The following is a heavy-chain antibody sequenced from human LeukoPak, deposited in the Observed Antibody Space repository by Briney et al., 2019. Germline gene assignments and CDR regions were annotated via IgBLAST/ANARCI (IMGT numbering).Heavy chain of an antibody. V-gene: IGHV3-7*01. CDR1: GFTFSDDY. CDR3: AREASWTAYNFGY. J-gene: IGHJ4*02. CDR2: MKQDGSEK. D-gene: IGHD3/OR15-3a*01. Sequence: PGGSLRLSCAASGFTFSDDYMSWIRQAPGKGLEWVANMKQDGSEKYYVDSVKGRFTISRDSAKNTVYLQMNSLRADDTAVYYCAREASWTAYNFGYWGQGTLVTVSS.